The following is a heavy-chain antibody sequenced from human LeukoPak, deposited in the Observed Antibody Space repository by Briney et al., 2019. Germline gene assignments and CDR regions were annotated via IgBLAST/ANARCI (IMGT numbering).Heavy chain of an antibody. V-gene: IGHV3-23*01. CDR2: LIVSGSST. J-gene: IGHJ3*02. Sequence: PGGSPRLSCAASGFTSSSDVMRCVRQGPREGLEWASSLIVSGSSTSYADSVKGRFTISRDNSKNTLFLQMNSLRAEDTAVYYCARPFYDSGGYYYKSFDIWGQGTMVTVSS. CDR1: GFTSSSDV. CDR3: ARPFYDSGGYYYKSFDI. D-gene: IGHD3-22*01.